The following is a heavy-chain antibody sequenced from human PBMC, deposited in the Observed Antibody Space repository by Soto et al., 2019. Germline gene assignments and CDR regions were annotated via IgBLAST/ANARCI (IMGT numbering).Heavy chain of an antibody. CDR2: IYSGGST. CDR3: ASFGLRFLEWLSPWIPMNAFDI. V-gene: IGHV3-66*01. Sequence: PGGSLRLSCAASGFTVSSNYMSWVRQAPGKGLEWVSVIYSGGSTYYADSVKGRFTISRDNSKDTLYLQMNSLRAEDTAVYYCASFGLRFLEWLSPWIPMNAFDIWGQGTMVTVSS. CDR1: GFTVSSNY. J-gene: IGHJ3*02. D-gene: IGHD3-3*01.